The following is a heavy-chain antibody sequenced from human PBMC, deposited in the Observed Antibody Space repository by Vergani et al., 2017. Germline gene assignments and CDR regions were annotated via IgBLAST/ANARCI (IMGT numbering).Heavy chain of an antibody. CDR2: ISGPGLST. Sequence: EVQLLESGGDLVQPGGSLRLSCAASGFTFSNSAVSWVRQAPGRGLAWVSSISGPGLSTYYADSVKGRFSISRDNSKNTVFLQMHSLRAEDTAIYYCAGPQGISDYYYGGFDYWGQGILVTVSS. J-gene: IGHJ4*02. CDR3: AGPQGISDYYYGGFDY. D-gene: IGHD3-22*01. CDR1: GFTFSNSA. V-gene: IGHV3-23*01.